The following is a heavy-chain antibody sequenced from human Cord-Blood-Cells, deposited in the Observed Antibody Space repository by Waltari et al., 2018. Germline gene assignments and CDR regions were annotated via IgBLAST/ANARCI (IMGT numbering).Heavy chain of an antibody. CDR1: GGSISRSSYY. D-gene: IGHD3-9*01. CDR2: IYYSGST. V-gene: IGHV4-39*07. Sequence: QLQLQESGPGLVKPSETLSLTCTVSGGSISRSSYYWGWIRQPPGKGLEWIGSIYYSGSTYYNPSLKSRVTISVDTSKNQFSLKLSSVTAADTAVYYCARLGKYYDILTGYHDAFDIWGQGTMVTVSS. CDR3: ARLGKYYDILTGYHDAFDI. J-gene: IGHJ3*02.